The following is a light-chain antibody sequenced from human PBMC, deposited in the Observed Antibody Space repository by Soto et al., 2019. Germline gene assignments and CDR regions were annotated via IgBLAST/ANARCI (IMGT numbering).Light chain of an antibody. CDR1: QSVSTN. Sequence: EIVMTQSPATLSVSPGGRATLSCRASQSVSTNLAWYQQKLGQAPRLLIYGASTRATGITARFSGSRSGTAFTLNISSLQSEDFAVYFCQKYNDWPLTFGGGTKVEIK. J-gene: IGKJ4*01. CDR3: QKYNDWPLT. CDR2: GAS. V-gene: IGKV3-15*01.